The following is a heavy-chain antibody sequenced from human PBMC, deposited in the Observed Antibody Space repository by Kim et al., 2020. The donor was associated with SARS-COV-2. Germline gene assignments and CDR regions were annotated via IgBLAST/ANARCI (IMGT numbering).Heavy chain of an antibody. D-gene: IGHD6-13*01. J-gene: IGHJ4*02. CDR1: GFTFTTYA. CDR3: ARTRGKAAAGRNYYFDY. Sequence: GGSLRLSCAVSGFTFTTYAMSWVSQAPGKGLEWVSLISGSGGSTYYADSVKGRFIISRDNSKKTVYLQMNSLRAEVMAVYYCARTRGKAAAGRNYYFDYWGQGTLVTVSS. V-gene: IGHV3-23*01. CDR2: ISGSGGST.